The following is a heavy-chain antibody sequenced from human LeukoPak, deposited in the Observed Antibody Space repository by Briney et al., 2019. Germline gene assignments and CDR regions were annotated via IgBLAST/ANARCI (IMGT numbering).Heavy chain of an antibody. CDR3: AKRHCSSTSCFPYYLDN. V-gene: IGHV3-30*02. CDR1: GFTFSSYG. CDR2: IRYDASNK. Sequence: GGSLRLSCAASGFTFSSYGMHWVRQAPGKGLEWVAFIRYDASNKYYGDSVKGRFIISRDNSKNTLHLQMNSLRAEDTAVYHCAKRHCSSTSCFPYYLDNWGQGTLVTVSS. J-gene: IGHJ4*02. D-gene: IGHD2-2*01.